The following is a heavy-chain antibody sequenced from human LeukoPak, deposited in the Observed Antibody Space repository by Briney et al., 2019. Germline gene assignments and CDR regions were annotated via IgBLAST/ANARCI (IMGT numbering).Heavy chain of an antibody. Sequence: SVKVSCKASGFTFTSSAVQWVRQVRGQRLEWIGRIVVGSGNTNYAQKFQGRVTITRDMSTSTAYMELSSLRSEDTAVYYCAADPRARWELPYYGMDVWGQGTTVTVSS. CDR3: AADPRARWELPYYGMDV. J-gene: IGHJ6*02. CDR1: GFTFTSSA. CDR2: IVVGSGNT. V-gene: IGHV1-58*01. D-gene: IGHD1-26*01.